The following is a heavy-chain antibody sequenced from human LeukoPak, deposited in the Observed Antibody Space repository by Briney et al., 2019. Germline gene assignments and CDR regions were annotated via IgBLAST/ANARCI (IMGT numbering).Heavy chain of an antibody. Sequence: PSGTLSLTCAVSGDSIINYYWSWIRQPPGKGLEWIGYIYSSGSTNYNPSLKSRVTISVDTSKSQFSLKLSSVTAADTAVYYCAREIGGWFDPWGQGILVTVSS. D-gene: IGHD2/OR15-2a*01. CDR2: IYSSGST. J-gene: IGHJ5*02. V-gene: IGHV4-59*01. CDR3: AREIGGWFDP. CDR1: GDSIINYY.